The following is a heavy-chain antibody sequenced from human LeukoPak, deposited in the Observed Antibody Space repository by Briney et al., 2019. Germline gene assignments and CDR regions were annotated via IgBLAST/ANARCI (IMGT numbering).Heavy chain of an antibody. Sequence: PSWTLSLTGTVSGGSISSYYWSWIRQPPGKGLEWVGDNYYSGSTNYNPSLKTRVTISVYTSKTQFTLKLSSVTAADTAVYYCARSNYDYVWGSYGYWGQGTLVTVSS. D-gene: IGHD3-16*01. CDR2: NYYSGST. CDR3: ARSNYDYVWGSYGY. V-gene: IGHV4-59*01. J-gene: IGHJ4*02. CDR1: GGSISSYY.